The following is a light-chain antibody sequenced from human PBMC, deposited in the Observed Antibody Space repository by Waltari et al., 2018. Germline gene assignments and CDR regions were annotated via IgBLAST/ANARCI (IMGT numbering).Light chain of an antibody. Sequence: TVMTKTPATLSRPPGENANLSCRASQSVKVNLAWYQQQVGQTPRLLIYAASSRTTGIPGRFSGSGSGTDFTLTISSLQSEDFAVYYCQQYDEWPFTFGQGTKVDFK. CDR2: AAS. V-gene: IGKV3-15*01. CDR1: QSVKVN. J-gene: IGKJ2*01. CDR3: QQYDEWPFT.